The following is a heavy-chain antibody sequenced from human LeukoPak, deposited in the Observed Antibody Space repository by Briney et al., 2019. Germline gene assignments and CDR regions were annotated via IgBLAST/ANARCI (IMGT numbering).Heavy chain of an antibody. CDR3: AREYGSGSYTGIDY. Sequence: PSVKLSCKASGYTFINYGITWVRLAPGQGLEWMGWISAYNSAYNGNTHYAQKLQGRVTMTTDTSTNTGYMELRSLRSDDTAVYYCAREYGSGSYTGIDYWGQGTVVTVSS. CDR2: ISAYNSAYNGNT. D-gene: IGHD3-10*01. V-gene: IGHV1-18*01. J-gene: IGHJ4*02. CDR1: GYTFINYG.